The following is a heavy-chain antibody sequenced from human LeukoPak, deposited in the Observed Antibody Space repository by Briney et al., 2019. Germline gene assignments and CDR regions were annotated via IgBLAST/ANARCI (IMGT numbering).Heavy chain of an antibody. CDR2: IYYSGST. CDR1: GGSISSHY. D-gene: IGHD1/OR15-1a*01. Sequence: SETLSLTCTVSGGSISSHYWSWIRQPPGKGLEWIGYIYYSGSTNYNPSLKSRVTISVDTSKNQFSLKLSSVTAADTAVYYCARYNWNNFDYWGQGTPVTVSS. CDR3: ARYNWNNFDY. V-gene: IGHV4-59*11. J-gene: IGHJ4*02.